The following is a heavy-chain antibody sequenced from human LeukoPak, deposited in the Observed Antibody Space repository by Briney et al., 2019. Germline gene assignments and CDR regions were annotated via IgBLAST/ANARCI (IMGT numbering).Heavy chain of an antibody. J-gene: IGHJ4*02. CDR3: AKDLEFRAVAGTGGDY. CDR1: GFTFDDYA. D-gene: IGHD6-19*01. CDR2: ISWDGGST. V-gene: IGHV3-43D*03. Sequence: GGSLRLSCAASGFTFDDYAMHWVRQAPGKGLEWVSLISWDGGSTYYADSVKGRFTISRDNSKNSLYLQMNSLRAEDTAVYYCAKDLEFRAVAGTGGDYWGQGTLVTVSS.